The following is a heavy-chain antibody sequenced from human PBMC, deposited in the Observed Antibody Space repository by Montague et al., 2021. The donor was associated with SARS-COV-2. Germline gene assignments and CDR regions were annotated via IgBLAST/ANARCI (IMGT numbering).Heavy chain of an antibody. CDR3: AQGVTNDD. CDR1: GYIFSDYY. J-gene: IGHJ4*02. CDR2: INPHSGGT. V-gene: IGHV1-2*02. Sequence: SVKVSCKASGYIFSDYYVRWLRQAPGQGLEWMGWINPHSGGTNYAQKFQGRVTLTRDTSITTAYMDLSGLTSDDTAVYYCAQGVTNDDWDQGTLVTVSS. D-gene: IGHD2-21*02.